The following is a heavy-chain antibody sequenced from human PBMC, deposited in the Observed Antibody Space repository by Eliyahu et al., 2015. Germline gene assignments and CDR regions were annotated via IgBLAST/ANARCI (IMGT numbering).Heavy chain of an antibody. Sequence: EVQLVESGGGLVQXGGSLRLSXAASGXPXSSYEMNWVRQAPGTGLEWVXYISSXGSTIYYADSVKGRFTISRDNAKNSLYLQMNSLRAEDTAVYYCARELRELMNYFDYWGQGTLVTVSS. D-gene: IGHD1-26*01. J-gene: IGHJ4*02. CDR1: GXPXSSYE. CDR2: ISSXGSTI. V-gene: IGHV3-48*03. CDR3: ARELRELMNYFDY.